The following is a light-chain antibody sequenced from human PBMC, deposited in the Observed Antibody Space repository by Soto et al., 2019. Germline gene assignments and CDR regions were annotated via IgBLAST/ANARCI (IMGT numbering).Light chain of an antibody. CDR3: QQYGSSPIT. Sequence: DIVMTQSPDSLAVSLGERATINCKSSQSVLYRSDKKNYLARYQQKPGQAPRLLIHDASKRATGIPDRFSGSGSGTDFTRTVSRLEPEDFAVYYCQQYGSSPITFGQGTRLEIK. CDR2: DAS. J-gene: IGKJ5*01. CDR1: QSVLYRSDKKNY. V-gene: IGKV4-1*01.